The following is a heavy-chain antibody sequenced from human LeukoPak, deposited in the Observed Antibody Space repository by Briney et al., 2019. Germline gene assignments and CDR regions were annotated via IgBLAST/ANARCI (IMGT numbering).Heavy chain of an antibody. V-gene: IGHV4-31*03. CDR1: GGSISSGGYY. Sequence: SETLSLTCTVSGGSISSGGYYWSWIRQHPGKGLEWIGYIYYSGSTYYNPSLKSRVTISVDTSKNQFSLKLSSVTAADTAVYYCARETPRDYGDYNYYFDYWGQGTLVTVSS. D-gene: IGHD4-17*01. J-gene: IGHJ4*02. CDR2: IYYSGST. CDR3: ARETPRDYGDYNYYFDY.